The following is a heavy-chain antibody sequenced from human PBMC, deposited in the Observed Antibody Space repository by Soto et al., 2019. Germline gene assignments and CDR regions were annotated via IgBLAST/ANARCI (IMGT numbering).Heavy chain of an antibody. Sequence: QVQLVESGGGVVQPGRSLRLSCAASGFTYSSYDMHWVRQTPGKGLEWVACIWDDGSKKYYADSLKGRFTISRDDSKNTLYLQMNSLRAEDTAVYYCARVEAARLVDYWGQGTLVTVSS. CDR1: GFTYSSYD. V-gene: IGHV3-33*01. CDR2: IWDDGSKK. CDR3: ARVEAARLVDY. J-gene: IGHJ4*02. D-gene: IGHD6-6*01.